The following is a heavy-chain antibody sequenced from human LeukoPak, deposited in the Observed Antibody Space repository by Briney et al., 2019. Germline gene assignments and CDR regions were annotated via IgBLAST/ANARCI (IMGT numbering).Heavy chain of an antibody. J-gene: IGHJ6*03. CDR3: ATETISSSPNYYYYMDV. CDR1: GYTLTELS. Sequence: ASVKVSCKVSGYTLTELSMHWVRQALGKGLEWMGGFDPEDGETIYAQKFQGRVTMTEDTSTDTAYMELSSLRSEDTAVYYCATETISSSPNYYYYMDVWGKGTTVTVSS. D-gene: IGHD6-6*01. CDR2: FDPEDGET. V-gene: IGHV1-24*01.